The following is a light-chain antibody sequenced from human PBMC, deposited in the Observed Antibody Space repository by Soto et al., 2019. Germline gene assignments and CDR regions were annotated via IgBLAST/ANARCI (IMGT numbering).Light chain of an antibody. CDR2: DAS. V-gene: IGKV3-11*01. J-gene: IGKJ5*01. CDR1: QSVSSY. CDR3: QQHNDWPT. Sequence: EIVLTQSPATLSLSPGERATLSCRANQSVSSYLAWYQQKPGQAPRLLIYDASNRATGIPARFSGSGSGTDFTLTISSLEPEDFAIYYCQQHNDWPTFGQGTRLEIK.